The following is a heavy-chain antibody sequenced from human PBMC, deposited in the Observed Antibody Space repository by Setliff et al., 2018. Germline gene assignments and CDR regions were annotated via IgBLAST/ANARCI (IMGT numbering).Heavy chain of an antibody. D-gene: IGHD5-18*01. V-gene: IGHV4-59*08. CDR3: ARRRRGYSYGHDAFDI. CDR1: GDSISRDY. J-gene: IGHJ3*02. Sequence: LSLTCTVSGDSISRDYWNWIRQPPGKGLEWIGYIYYSGSTNYNPSLKSRVTISVDTSKNQFSLNLSSVTAADTAVYYCARRRRGYSYGHDAFDIWGQGTMVTVSS. CDR2: IYYSGST.